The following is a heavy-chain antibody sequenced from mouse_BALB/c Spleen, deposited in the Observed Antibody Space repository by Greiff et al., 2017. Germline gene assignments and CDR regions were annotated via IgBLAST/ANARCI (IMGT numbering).Heavy chain of an antibody. J-gene: IGHJ3*01. Sequence: VQLQQSGPELVKPGASVKMSCKASGYTFTSYYIHWVKQRPGQGLEWIGWIYPGDGSTKYNEKFKGKTTLTADKSSSTAYMLLSSLTSEDSAIYFCARDYGYDGAWFAYWGQGTLVTVSA. V-gene: IGHV1S56*01. CDR2: IYPGDGST. CDR1: GYTFTSYY. CDR3: ARDYGYDGAWFAY. D-gene: IGHD2-2*01.